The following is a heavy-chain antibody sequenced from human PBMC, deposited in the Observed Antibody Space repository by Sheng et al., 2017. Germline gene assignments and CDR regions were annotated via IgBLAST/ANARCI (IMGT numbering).Heavy chain of an antibody. CDR3: ARGDRYSYGAYYFDY. D-gene: IGHD5-18*01. J-gene: IGHJ4*02. V-gene: IGHV4-39*07. CDR1: GGSISSSSYY. CDR2: IYYSGST. Sequence: QLQLQESGPGLVKPSETLSLTCTVSGGSISSSSYYWGWIRQPPGKGLEWIGSIYYSGSTYYNPSLKSRVTISVDTSKNQFSLKLSSVTAADTAVYYCARGDRYSYGAYYFDYVGPGNPGPPSP.